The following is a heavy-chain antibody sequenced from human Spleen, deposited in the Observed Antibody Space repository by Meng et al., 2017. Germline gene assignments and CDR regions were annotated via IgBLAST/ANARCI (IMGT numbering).Heavy chain of an antibody. D-gene: IGHD1-20*01. CDR3: ARDNSITGTLYLTVGAFDI. CDR2: ISAYNGNT. Sequence: ASVKVSCKASGYTFASYGISWVRQAPGQGLEWMAWISAYNGNTYYAQNLQGRVTMTTDTSTSTAYMELRSLRSDDTAVYYCARDNSITGTLYLTVGAFDIWGQGTMVTVSS. V-gene: IGHV1-18*01. CDR1: GYTFASYG. J-gene: IGHJ3*02.